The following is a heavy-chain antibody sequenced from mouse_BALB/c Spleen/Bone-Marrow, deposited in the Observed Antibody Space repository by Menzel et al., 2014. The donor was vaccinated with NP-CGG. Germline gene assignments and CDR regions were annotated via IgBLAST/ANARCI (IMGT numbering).Heavy chain of an antibody. CDR2: IHPGSGGT. D-gene: IGHD2-4*01. V-gene: IGHV1-15*01. Sequence: VHLVESGAELVRPGASVKLSCKALGYTFXDYEMHWVKQTPEHGLEWIGAIHPGSGGTAYNQKFKGKATLTADKSSSTAYMELSSLTSEDSAVYYCTRGGLRHYAMDYWGQEPQSPSPQ. J-gene: IGHJ4*01. CDR3: TRGGLRHYAMDY. CDR1: GYTFXDYE.